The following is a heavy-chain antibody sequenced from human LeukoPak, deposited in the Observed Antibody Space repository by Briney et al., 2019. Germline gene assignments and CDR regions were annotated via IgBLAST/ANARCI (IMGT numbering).Heavy chain of an antibody. CDR2: INPNSGGT. J-gene: IGHJ4*02. CDR1: GYTFTGYY. D-gene: IGHD1-26*01. CDR3: ARSSEWELLFFDY. Sequence: GASVKVSCKASGYTFTGYYMHWVRQAPGQGLEWMGWINPNSGGTNYAQKFQGRVTMTRDTPISTAYMELSRLRSDDTAVYYCARSSEWELLFFDYWGQGTLVTVSS. V-gene: IGHV1-2*02.